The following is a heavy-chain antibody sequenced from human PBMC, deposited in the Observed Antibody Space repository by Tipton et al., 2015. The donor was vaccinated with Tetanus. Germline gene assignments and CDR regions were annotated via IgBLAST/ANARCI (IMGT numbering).Heavy chain of an antibody. V-gene: IGHV4-59*01. J-gene: IGHJ4*02. Sequence: TLSLTCTVSGGSISSYYWSWIRQPPGKGLEWIGYIYYSGSTNYNPSLKSRVTISVDTSKNQFSLKLSSVTAADTAVYYCAREVEYGSSGYSRYFDYWGQGTLVTVSS. CDR3: AREVEYGSSGYSRYFDY. CDR1: GGSISSYY. D-gene: IGHD3-22*01. CDR2: IYYSGST.